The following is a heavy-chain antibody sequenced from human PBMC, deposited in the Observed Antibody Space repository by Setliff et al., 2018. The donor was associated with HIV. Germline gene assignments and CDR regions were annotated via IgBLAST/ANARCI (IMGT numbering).Heavy chain of an antibody. CDR3: ARGARGRIDY. D-gene: IGHD3-16*01. CDR1: GFTFSSHW. CDR2: IKHDGSEE. V-gene: IGHV3-7*03. Sequence: GSLRLSCAASGFTFSSHWMTWVRLAPGKGLEWVANIKHDGSEEYYVDSVKGRFTISRDNAKNSLYLQMNSLRAEDTAFYYCARGARGRIDYWGLGTLVTVSS. J-gene: IGHJ4*02.